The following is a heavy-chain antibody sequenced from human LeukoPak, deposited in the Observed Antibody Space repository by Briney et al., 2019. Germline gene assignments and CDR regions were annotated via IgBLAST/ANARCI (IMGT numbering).Heavy chain of an antibody. CDR1: GYTLTGYY. Sequence: ASVKVSCKASGYTLTGYYMHWLRQAPGQGLEWMGWINPNSGGTNYAQKFQGRVTMTRDTSISTAYMELSRLRSDDTAVYYCARVPMYYYDSNGYTFDYWGQGTLVTASS. CDR3: ARVPMYYYDSNGYTFDY. CDR2: INPNSGGT. V-gene: IGHV1-2*02. J-gene: IGHJ4*02. D-gene: IGHD3-22*01.